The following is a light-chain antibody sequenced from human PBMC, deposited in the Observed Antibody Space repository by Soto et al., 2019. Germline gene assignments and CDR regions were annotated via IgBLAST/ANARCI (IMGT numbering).Light chain of an antibody. CDR2: TND. CDR1: SSNMGTNP. CDR3: AVWDDSLNGHV. J-gene: IGLJ1*01. V-gene: IGLV1-44*01. Sequence: QSVLTQPPSASGTPGQRVIISCYGSSSNMGTNPVHWFQQFPGTAPKLLIYTNDQRPSGVPDRFSGSNSGTSASLAISGLQSEDEADYYCAVWDDSLNGHVFGTGTKVTVL.